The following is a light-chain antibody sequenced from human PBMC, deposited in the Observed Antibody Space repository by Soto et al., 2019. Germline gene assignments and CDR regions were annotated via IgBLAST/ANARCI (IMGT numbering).Light chain of an antibody. Sequence: LTQPRSVSGSPGQSVTISCTGTSSDVGGYNYVSWYQQHPGKAPKLMIYDVTTRPSGVPDRFSGSKSGNTASLTISGLQAEDEADYYCSSHAGSSVVFGTGTKVTVL. J-gene: IGLJ1*01. V-gene: IGLV2-11*01. CDR2: DVT. CDR1: SSDVGGYNY. CDR3: SSHAGSSVV.